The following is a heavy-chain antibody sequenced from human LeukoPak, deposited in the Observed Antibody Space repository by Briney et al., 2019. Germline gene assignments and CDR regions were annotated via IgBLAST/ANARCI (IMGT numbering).Heavy chain of an antibody. CDR1: GGSISSSNW. V-gene: IGHV4-4*02. J-gene: IGHJ5*02. D-gene: IGHD3-16*02. CDR3: ARGLRVGDYVWGSYRWNWFDP. Sequence: SETLSLTCAVSGGSISSSNWWSWVRQPPGKGLEWIGEINHSESTNYNPSLKSRVTISVDTSKNQFSLKLSSVTAADTAVYYCARGLRVGDYVWGSYRWNWFDPWGQGTLVTVSS. CDR2: INHSEST.